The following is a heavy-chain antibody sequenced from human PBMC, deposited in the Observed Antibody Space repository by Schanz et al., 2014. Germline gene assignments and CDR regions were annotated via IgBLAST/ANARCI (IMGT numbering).Heavy chain of an antibody. CDR2: ISDSGGSM. J-gene: IGHJ4*02. D-gene: IGHD3-10*01. CDR1: GFTFSDYA. CDR3: ARGDMVRGVFDY. Sequence: EVQLEESGGGLVQPGGSLRVSCAATGFTFSDYAMSWVRQAPGKGLEWVSAISDSGGSMFYADSVKGRFTISRDNSKNTLYLQMNSLRTEDTAVYYCARGDMVRGVFDYWGQGTLVTVSS. V-gene: IGHV3-23*04.